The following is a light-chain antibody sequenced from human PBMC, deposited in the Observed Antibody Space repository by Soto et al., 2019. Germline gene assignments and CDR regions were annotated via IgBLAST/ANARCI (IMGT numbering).Light chain of an antibody. V-gene: IGLV1-44*01. CDR2: SNN. CDR1: SSNIGSHT. Sequence: QSVLTQPPSASGTPGQRVTISCSGGSSNIGSHTVNWYQHLPGTAPKLLIYSNNQRPSGVPDRFSGSVSGTSASLAISGLQSEAEADYYCAAWHDSLNGPVFGGGTKVTVL. CDR3: AAWHDSLNGPV. J-gene: IGLJ2*01.